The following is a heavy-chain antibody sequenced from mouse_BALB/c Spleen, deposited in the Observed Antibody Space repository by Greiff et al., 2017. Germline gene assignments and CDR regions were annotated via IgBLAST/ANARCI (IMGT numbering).Heavy chain of an antibody. D-gene: IGHD2-3*01. CDR2: ISSGGST. V-gene: IGHV5-6-5*01. J-gene: IGHJ4*01. CDR1: GFTFSSYA. Sequence: EVKLMESGGGLVQPGGSLKLSCAASGFTFSSYAMSWVRQTPEKRLEWVASISSGGSTYYPDSVKGRFTISRDNARNILYLQMSSLRSEDTAMYYCARCREDGYYAMDYWGQGTSVTVSS. CDR3: ARCREDGYYAMDY.